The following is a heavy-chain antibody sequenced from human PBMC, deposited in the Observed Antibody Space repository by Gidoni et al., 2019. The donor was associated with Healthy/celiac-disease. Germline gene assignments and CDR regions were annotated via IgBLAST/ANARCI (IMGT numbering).Heavy chain of an antibody. Sequence: QVQLVQSGAEVKKPGSSVKVSCTASGGTFSSYAISWVRQAPGQGLEWMGGIIPIFGTANYAQKFQGRVTITADESTSTAYMELSSLRSEDTAVYYCASRPEVVGGDAFDIWGQGTMVTVSS. D-gene: IGHD3-10*01. CDR1: GGTFSSYA. V-gene: IGHV1-69*01. CDR3: ASRPEVVGGDAFDI. J-gene: IGHJ3*02. CDR2: IIPIFGTA.